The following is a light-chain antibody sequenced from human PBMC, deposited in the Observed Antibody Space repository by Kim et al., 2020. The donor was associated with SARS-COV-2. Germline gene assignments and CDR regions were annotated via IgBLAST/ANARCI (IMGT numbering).Light chain of an antibody. CDR3: QQYGSSPLT. Sequence: SPGESAPLSCRDSQSVSRSYLAWYQQKPGQAPRLLFYGASSRATGIPDRFSGSGSGTDFTLTISRLEPEDFAVYYCQQYGSSPLTFGQGTKVDIK. CDR2: GAS. CDR1: QSVSRSY. V-gene: IGKV3-20*01. J-gene: IGKJ1*01.